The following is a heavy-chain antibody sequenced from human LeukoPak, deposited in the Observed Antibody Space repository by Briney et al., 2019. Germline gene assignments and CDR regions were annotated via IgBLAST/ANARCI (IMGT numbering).Heavy chain of an antibody. D-gene: IGHD2-2*01. V-gene: IGHV1-18*01. Sequence: ASVKVSCKASGYTFTNYGISWVRQAPGQGLEWMGWISAYNGNTNYAQKLQGRVTVTTDTSTSTAYMELRSLRSDDTAVYYCARRPLKDIVVVPAAIPHYYYYYYMDVWGKGTTVTVSS. CDR2: ISAYNGNT. CDR3: ARRPLKDIVVVPAAIPHYYYYYYMDV. J-gene: IGHJ6*03. CDR1: GYTFTNYG.